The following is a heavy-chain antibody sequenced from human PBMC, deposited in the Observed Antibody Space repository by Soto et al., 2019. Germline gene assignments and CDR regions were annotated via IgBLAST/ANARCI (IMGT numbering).Heavy chain of an antibody. J-gene: IGHJ3*02. V-gene: IGHV3-64*01. CDR1: GFTFSSYA. Sequence: GSLRLSCAASGFTFSSYAMHWVRQAPGKGLEYVSAISSNGGSTYYANSVKGRFTISRDNSKNTLYLQVGSLRAEDMAVYYCARERSYYDFWSGYPGAFDIWGQGTMVTVSS. CDR3: ARERSYYDFWSGYPGAFDI. D-gene: IGHD3-3*01. CDR2: ISSNGGST.